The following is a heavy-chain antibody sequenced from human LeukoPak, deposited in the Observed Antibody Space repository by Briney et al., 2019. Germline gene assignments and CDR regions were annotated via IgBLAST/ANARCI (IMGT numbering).Heavy chain of an antibody. CDR2: IKQDGSEK. V-gene: IGHV3-7*01. D-gene: IGHD3-9*01. CDR1: GFTFSSYW. CDR3: ARGPTHVLRYFDGYYYMDV. J-gene: IGHJ6*03. Sequence: PGGSLRLSCAASGFTFSSYWMSWVRQAPGKGLEWVANIKQDGSEKYYVDSVKGRFTISRDNAKNSLYLQMNSLRAEDTAVYYCARGPTHVLRYFDGYYYMDVWGKGTTVTVSS.